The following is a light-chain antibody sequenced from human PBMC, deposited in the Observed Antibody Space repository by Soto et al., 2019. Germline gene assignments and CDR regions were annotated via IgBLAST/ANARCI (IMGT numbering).Light chain of an antibody. CDR1: SSDVGSYND. V-gene: IGLV2-14*03. J-gene: IGLJ1*01. Sequence: QSALTQPASVSGSPGQSITISCSGTSSDVGSYNDVSWYQQHPGKVPKLMIYDVSDRPSGVSSRFSASKSGNTASLTISGLQAEDEADYYCASYTRSNSYVFGTGTKVTVL. CDR3: ASYTRSNSYV. CDR2: DVS.